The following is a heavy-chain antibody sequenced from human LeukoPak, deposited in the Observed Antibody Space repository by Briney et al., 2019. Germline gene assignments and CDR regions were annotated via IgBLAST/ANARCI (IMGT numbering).Heavy chain of an antibody. V-gene: IGHV3-48*03. CDR2: ISSSGNAI. CDR3: ARARYGVVDY. J-gene: IGHJ4*02. Sequence: GGSLRLSCAASGFTFSSYEMNWVRQAPGKGLEWVSYISSSGNAIYYADSVKGRFSISRDNAKNSLYLQMNSLRAAGTAVYYCARARYGVVDYWGQGTLVTVSS. D-gene: IGHD3-3*01. CDR1: GFTFSSYE.